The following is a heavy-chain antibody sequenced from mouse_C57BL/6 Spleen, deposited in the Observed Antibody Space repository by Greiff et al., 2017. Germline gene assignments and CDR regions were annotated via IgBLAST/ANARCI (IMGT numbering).Heavy chain of an antibody. Sequence: DVKLVESGGGLVQPGGSMKLSCVASGFTFSNYWMNWVRQSPEKGLEWVAQIRLKSDNYATHYAESVKGRFTISRDDSKSSVYLQMNNLRAEDTGIYYCPLLRSYFDYWGQGTTLTVSS. CDR1: GFTFSNYW. J-gene: IGHJ2*01. CDR3: PLLRSYFDY. V-gene: IGHV6-3*01. D-gene: IGHD1-1*01. CDR2: IRLKSDNYAT.